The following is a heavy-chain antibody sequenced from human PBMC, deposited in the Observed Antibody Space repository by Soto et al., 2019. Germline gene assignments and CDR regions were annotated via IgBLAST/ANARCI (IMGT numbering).Heavy chain of an antibody. J-gene: IGHJ4*02. V-gene: IGHV4-4*02. CDR2: IYHSGST. D-gene: IGHD6-13*01. CDR1: GGSISSSNW. CDR3: ARSTAPIGTESLDY. Sequence: SETLSLTCAVSGGSISSSNWWSWVRQPPGKGLEWIGEIYHSGSTNYNPSLKSRVTISVDKSKNQFSLKLSSVTAADTAVYYCARSTAPIGTESLDYWGQGTLVTVSS.